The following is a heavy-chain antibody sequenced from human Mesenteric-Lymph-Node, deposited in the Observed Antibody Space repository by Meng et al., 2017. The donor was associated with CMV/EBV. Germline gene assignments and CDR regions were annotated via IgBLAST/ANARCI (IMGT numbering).Heavy chain of an antibody. CDR3: ARHQRWLKSEGGFNY. CDR1: GGSFSGYY. J-gene: IGHJ4*02. Sequence: GRSLQGGVGLLKPAEPLSLTFAVYGGSFSGYYWSWIRQPPGKGLEWIGEINHSGSTNYNPSLKSRVTISVDTSKNQFSLKLSSVTAADTAVYYCARHQRWLKSEGGFNYWGQGTLVTVSS. V-gene: IGHV4-34*01. D-gene: IGHD4-23*01. CDR2: INHSGST.